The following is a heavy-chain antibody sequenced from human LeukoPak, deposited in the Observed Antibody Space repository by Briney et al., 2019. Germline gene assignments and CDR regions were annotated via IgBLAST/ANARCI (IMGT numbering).Heavy chain of an antibody. CDR3: ARELPLNYYDSRYWYFDL. V-gene: IGHV4-61*01. CDR2: IYYSGST. D-gene: IGHD3-22*01. CDR1: GGSISSSSYY. J-gene: IGHJ2*01. Sequence: SETLSLTCTVSGGSISSSSYYWGWIRQPPGKGLEWIGYIYYSGSTNYNPSLKSRVTISVDTSKNQFSLKLSSVTAADTAVYCCARELPLNYYDSRYWYFDLWGRGTLVTVSS.